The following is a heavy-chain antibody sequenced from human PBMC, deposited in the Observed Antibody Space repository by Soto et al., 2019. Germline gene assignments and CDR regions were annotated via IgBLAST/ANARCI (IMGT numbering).Heavy chain of an antibody. Sequence: PSETLSLTCTVSGGSISSYYWSWIRQPPGKGLEWIGYIYYSGSTYYNPSLKSRVTISVDTSKNQFSLKLSSVTAADTAVYYCARGGITMIVGPFDIWGQGTMVTVSS. CDR3: ARGGITMIVGPFDI. CDR2: IYYSGST. D-gene: IGHD3-22*01. V-gene: IGHV4-59*12. J-gene: IGHJ3*02. CDR1: GGSISSYY.